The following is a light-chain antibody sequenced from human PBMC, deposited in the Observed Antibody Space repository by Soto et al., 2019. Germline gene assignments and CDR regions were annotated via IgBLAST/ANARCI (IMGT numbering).Light chain of an antibody. J-gene: IGKJ3*01. Sequence: EIVLTLPPTTLSCSPGERATLSCRASQTVSKYFAWYQQKPGQAPRLLIYHTSNTATGIPAKFSGSGSGTDFTLNISGLQPDHFAVCFCQQRRNWSFSFGPGTTVHFK. CDR2: HTS. V-gene: IGKV3-11*01. CDR1: QTVSKY. CDR3: QQRRNWSFS.